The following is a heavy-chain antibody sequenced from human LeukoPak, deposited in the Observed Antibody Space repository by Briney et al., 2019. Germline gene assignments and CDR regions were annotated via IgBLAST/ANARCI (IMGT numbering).Heavy chain of an antibody. J-gene: IGHJ6*03. CDR1: GFTFSSYS. CDR3: AKWVASVVYYMDV. Sequence: GGSLRLSCAASGFTFSSYSMNWVRQAPGKGLEWVAFIRYDGSNKYYADSVKGRFTISRDNSKNTLYLQMNSLRAEDTAVYYCAKWVASVVYYMDVWGKGTTVTISS. V-gene: IGHV3-30*02. CDR2: IRYDGSNK. D-gene: IGHD2-15*01.